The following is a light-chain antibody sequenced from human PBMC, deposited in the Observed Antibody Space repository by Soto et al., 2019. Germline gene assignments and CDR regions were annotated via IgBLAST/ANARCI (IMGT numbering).Light chain of an antibody. CDR2: DAS. CDR3: QQFSSYPLT. CDR1: QSVSSN. V-gene: IGKV3-20*01. J-gene: IGKJ4*01. Sequence: EIVMTQSPGTLSVSPGERATLSCRASQSVSSNLAWYQQKLGQAPRLLIYDASSRATGIPDRFSGGGSGTDFTLTISRLEPEDFAVYYCQQFSSYPLTFGGGTKVDIK.